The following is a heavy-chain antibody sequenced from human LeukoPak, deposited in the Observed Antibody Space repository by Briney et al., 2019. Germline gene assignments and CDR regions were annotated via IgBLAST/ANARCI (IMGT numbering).Heavy chain of an antibody. Sequence: GGSLRLSCAASGFTFSTYGMHWVRQAPGKGLEWVAVIWYDGSNKYHADSVKGRFTISRDNAKNTLYLQMNSLRAEDTAVYYCARDQSSVFDYWGQGTLVTVSS. V-gene: IGHV3-33*01. J-gene: IGHJ4*02. CDR3: ARDQSSVFDY. D-gene: IGHD3-22*01. CDR1: GFTFSTYG. CDR2: IWYDGSNK.